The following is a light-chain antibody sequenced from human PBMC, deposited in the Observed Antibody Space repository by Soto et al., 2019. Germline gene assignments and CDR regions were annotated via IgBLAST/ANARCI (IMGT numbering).Light chain of an antibody. Sequence: EIVLTQSPGTLSLSPGERATLSCRASQNVDTKYLAWYQFKPGQAPRLLIYDASNRATGIPARFSGSGSATEFTLTISSLQSEDFAVYYCQQYDNWPPARTFGQGTKVDIK. J-gene: IGKJ1*01. CDR3: QQYDNWPPART. CDR2: DAS. V-gene: IGKV3D-15*01. CDR1: QNVDTKY.